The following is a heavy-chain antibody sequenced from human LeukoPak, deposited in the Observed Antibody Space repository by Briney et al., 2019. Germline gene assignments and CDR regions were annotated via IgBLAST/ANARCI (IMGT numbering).Heavy chain of an antibody. CDR2: IYSSGST. V-gene: IGHV4-4*07. D-gene: IGHD3-3*01. CDR3: ARISHYDFWSGYYGPDDAFDI. Sequence: SETLSLTCTVSGGSISSYYWSWIRQPAGKGLEWIGRIYSSGSTNYNPSLKSRVTMSVDTSKNQFSLKLSSVTAADTAVYYCARISHYDFWSGYYGPDDAFDIWGQGTMVTVSS. J-gene: IGHJ3*02. CDR1: GGSISSYY.